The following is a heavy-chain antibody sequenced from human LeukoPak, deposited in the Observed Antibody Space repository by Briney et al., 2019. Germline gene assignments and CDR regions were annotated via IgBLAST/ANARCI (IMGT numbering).Heavy chain of an antibody. J-gene: IGHJ3*02. CDR2: ISWNSGSI. D-gene: IGHD3-9*01. CDR1: GFTFDDYA. V-gene: IGHV3-9*01. Sequence: GRSLRLSCAASGFTFDDYAMHWVRQAPGKGLEWVSGISWNSGSIGYADSVKGRFTISRDNAKNSLYLQMNSLRAEDTALYYCAKFGDILTGYYWANDAFDIWGQGTMVTVSS. CDR3: AKFGDILTGYYWANDAFDI.